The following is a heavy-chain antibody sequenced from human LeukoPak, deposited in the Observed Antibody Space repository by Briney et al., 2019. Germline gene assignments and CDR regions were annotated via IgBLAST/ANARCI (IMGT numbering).Heavy chain of an antibody. Sequence: GGSLRLSCAASGFTFSSYAMSWVRQAPGKGLEWVAGINSGSSGYYADSVKGRFTISRDNSKTTLYLQMNNLRAEDTAVYYCAKAGGRYSSSSVYNWFDPWGQGTLVTVSS. CDR2: INSGSSG. D-gene: IGHD6-6*01. CDR1: GFTFSSYA. J-gene: IGHJ5*02. V-gene: IGHV3-23*01. CDR3: AKAGGRYSSSSVYNWFDP.